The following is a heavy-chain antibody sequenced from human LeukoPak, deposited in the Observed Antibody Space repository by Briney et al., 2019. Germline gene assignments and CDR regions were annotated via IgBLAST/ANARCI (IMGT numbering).Heavy chain of an antibody. CDR2: ISAYNGNT. CDR3: AFSLYYYDSGGYYPDAFDI. Sequence: GASVQVSCKASGYTFTSYGISWVRQAPGQGLEWMGWISAYNGNTNYAQKLQGRVTMTTDTSTSTAYMELRSLRSDDTAVYYCAFSLYYYDSGGYYPDAFDIWGQGTMVTVSS. J-gene: IGHJ3*02. D-gene: IGHD3-22*01. CDR1: GYTFTSYG. V-gene: IGHV1-18*01.